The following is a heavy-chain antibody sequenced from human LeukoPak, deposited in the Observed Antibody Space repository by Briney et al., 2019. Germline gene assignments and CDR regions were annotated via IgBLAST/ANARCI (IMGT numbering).Heavy chain of an antibody. D-gene: IGHD3-10*01. CDR2: IWYDGSNK. Sequence: PGGSLGLSCAASGFTFSSYGMHWVRQAPGKGLEWVAVIWYDGSNKYYADSVKGRFTISRDNSKNTLYLQMNSLRAEDTAVYYCARDYYGSAPVLYYFDYWGQGTLVTVSS. CDR3: ARDYYGSAPVLYYFDY. J-gene: IGHJ4*02. V-gene: IGHV3-33*01. CDR1: GFTFSSYG.